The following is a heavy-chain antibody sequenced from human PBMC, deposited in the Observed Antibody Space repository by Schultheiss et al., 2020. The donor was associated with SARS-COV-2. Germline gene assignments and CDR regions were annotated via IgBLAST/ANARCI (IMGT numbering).Heavy chain of an antibody. CDR2: ISYDGSNK. Sequence: GGSLRLSCAASGFTFSDYYMSWVRQAPGKRLEWVAVISYDGSNKYYADSVKGRFTISRDNSKNTVSLQMNSLRPEDTAVYYCARPRHYYGSGVYYHDFDWWGLGTLVTVSS. CDR1: GFTFSDYY. CDR3: ARPRHYYGSGVYYHDFDW. J-gene: IGHJ4*02. D-gene: IGHD3-10*01. V-gene: IGHV3-30*03.